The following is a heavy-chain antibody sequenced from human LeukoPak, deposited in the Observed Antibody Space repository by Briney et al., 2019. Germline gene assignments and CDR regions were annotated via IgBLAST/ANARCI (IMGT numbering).Heavy chain of an antibody. CDR3: ARDYYGDYYFDY. CDR2: IRSSTNYI. V-gene: IGHV3-21*01. D-gene: IGHD4-17*01. CDR1: GFTFISYT. Sequence: GGSLRLSCAAPGFTFISYTMNWVRQAPGKGLEWVSSIRSSTNYIYYADSVRGRFTISGDNAKNSLYLQMNSLRAEDTAVYYCARDYYGDYYFDYWGQGTLVTVSS. J-gene: IGHJ4*02.